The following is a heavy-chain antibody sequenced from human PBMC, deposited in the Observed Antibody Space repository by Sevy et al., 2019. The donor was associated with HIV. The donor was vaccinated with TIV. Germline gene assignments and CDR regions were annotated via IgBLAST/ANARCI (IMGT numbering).Heavy chain of an antibody. J-gene: IGHJ4*02. Sequence: GGSLRLSCAASGFNLTDYYINWINQAPGKGLEWISYISGGDTTTYYSDSVKGRFTVSRDNAKNSVFLQMISLRAGDTAVYYCAAISGYCRDGTCYAGTSIDQWGEGSLVTVSS. V-gene: IGHV3-11*01. CDR2: ISGGDTTT. CDR3: AAISGYCRDGTCYAGTSIDQ. CDR1: GFNLTDYY. D-gene: IGHD2-15*01.